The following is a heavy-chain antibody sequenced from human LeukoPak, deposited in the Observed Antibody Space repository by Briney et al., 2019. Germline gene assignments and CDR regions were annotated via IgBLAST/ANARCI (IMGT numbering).Heavy chain of an antibody. CDR2: IYSYGST. J-gene: IGHJ6*03. D-gene: IGHD6-6*01. V-gene: IGHV3-66*02. CDR3: ARLGGKQLVRYYQYYMDV. CDR1: GFTVSSNY. Sequence: GGSLRLSCAASGFTVSSNYMSWVRQAPGQGLEGVSVIYSYGSTYYADSVKGQFTISRDNSKNTLYLQMNSLRVEDPAVYYCARLGGKQLVRYYQYYMDVWGKGTTVTVPS.